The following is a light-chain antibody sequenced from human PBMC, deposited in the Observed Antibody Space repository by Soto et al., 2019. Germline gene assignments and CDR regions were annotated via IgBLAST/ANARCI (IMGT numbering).Light chain of an antibody. CDR1: QSVSTR. V-gene: IGKV1-5*02. J-gene: IGKJ1*01. CDR3: QQYSVYWT. CDR2: DAS. Sequence: DIHMTQSPSSLSASVGYRVTIICRASQSVSTRLAWYQQKPGKAPKVLIYDASSWAGGVPSRFTGSGSGTEFTLTINSLQPDDFATYYCQQYSVYWTFGQGTKVDIK.